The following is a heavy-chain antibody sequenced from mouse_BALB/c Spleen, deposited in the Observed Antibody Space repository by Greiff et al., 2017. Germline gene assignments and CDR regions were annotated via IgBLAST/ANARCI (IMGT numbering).Heavy chain of an antibody. J-gene: IGHJ2*01. CDR3: ARGLRPGDY. D-gene: IGHD2-4*01. V-gene: IGHV5-6-5*01. Sequence: EVQLVESGGGLVKPGGSLKLSCAASGFTFSSYAMSWVRQTPEKRLEWVASISSGGSTYYPDSVKGRFTISRDNARNILYLQMSSLRSEDTAMYYCARGLRPGDYWGQGTTLTVSS. CDR2: ISSGGST. CDR1: GFTFSSYA.